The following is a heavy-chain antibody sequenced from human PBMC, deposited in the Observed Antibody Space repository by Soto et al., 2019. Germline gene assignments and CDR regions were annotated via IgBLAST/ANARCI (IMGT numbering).Heavy chain of an antibody. CDR1: GYSFTSYG. J-gene: IGHJ5*02. V-gene: IGHV1-18*04. Sequence: ASVKVSCKASGYSFTSYGISWVRQAPGQGLEWMGWISPYNGNTKYAQNFQGRVTMTTDTSTYTAYMELRSLRSDDPAVYYCAADPYNWNYWFDPWGQGTLVT. CDR3: AADPYNWNYWFDP. D-gene: IGHD1-20*01. CDR2: ISPYNGNT.